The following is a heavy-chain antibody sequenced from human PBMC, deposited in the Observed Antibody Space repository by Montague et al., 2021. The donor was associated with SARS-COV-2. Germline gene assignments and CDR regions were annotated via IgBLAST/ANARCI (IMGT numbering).Heavy chain of an antibody. Sequence: SLRLSCAASGFTFGDYAMHWVRQAPVKGLEWVSGISWNSGSIGYXDSXNGRFTISRDNAKNSLYLQMNSLRAEDTALYYCAKDMGSRVYYYSSGFEATGGYGMDVWGQGTTVTVSS. V-gene: IGHV3-9*01. CDR1: GFTFGDYA. J-gene: IGHJ6*02. CDR2: ISWNSGSI. CDR3: AKDMGSRVYYYSSGFEATGGYGMDV. D-gene: IGHD3-22*01.